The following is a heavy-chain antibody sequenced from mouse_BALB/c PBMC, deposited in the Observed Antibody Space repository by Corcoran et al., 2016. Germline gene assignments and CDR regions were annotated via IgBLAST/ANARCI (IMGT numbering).Heavy chain of an antibody. CDR1: GFNIKDTY. Sequence: EVQLQQSRAELVMPGASVKLSCTASGFNIKDTYMHWVKQRPEQGLEWIGRIDPANGNTKYDPKFQGKATITADTSSNTAYLQLSSLTSEDTAVYYCAPRLGYYAMTTGVKEPQSPSPQ. J-gene: IGHJ4*01. D-gene: IGHD3-3*01. CDR2: IDPANGNT. CDR3: APRLGYYAMTT. V-gene: IGHV14-3*02.